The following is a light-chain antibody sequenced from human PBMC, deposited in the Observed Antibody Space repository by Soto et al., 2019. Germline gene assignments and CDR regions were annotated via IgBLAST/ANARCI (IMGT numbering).Light chain of an antibody. CDR1: DSNIGRNT. J-gene: IGLJ2*01. CDR3: AAWDDTLGGHVV. CDR2: TNN. V-gene: IGLV1-44*01. Sequence: QSALTQPPSASGTPGQRVSISCAGSDSNIGRNTVNWYQQRPRTAPKLLIYTNNHRPSGVPDRFSASKSGTSASLAISGLQSEDEADYYCAAWDDTLGGHVVFGGGTRSPS.